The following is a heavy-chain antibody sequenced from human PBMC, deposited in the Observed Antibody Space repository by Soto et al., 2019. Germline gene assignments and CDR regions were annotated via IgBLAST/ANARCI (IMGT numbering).Heavy chain of an antibody. J-gene: IGHJ4*02. CDR3: VYRTGFDC. CDR1: GFTFSSYD. CDR2: ISGAGGST. D-gene: IGHD2-2*01. V-gene: IGHV3-23*01. Sequence: EVQLLESGGGLVQPGGSLRLSCAASGFTFSSYDMSWARQVPGKGLEWVSTISGAGGSTYYADSVKGRFTISRDNSMNTLYLQMNSLRAEDTAVYYCVYRTGFDCWGQGTLVTVSS.